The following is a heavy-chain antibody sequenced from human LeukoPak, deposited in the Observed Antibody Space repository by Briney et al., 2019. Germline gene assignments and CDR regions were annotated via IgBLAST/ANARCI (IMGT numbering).Heavy chain of an antibody. CDR1: GFSLSSYW. D-gene: IGHD6-19*01. Sequence: GGSLRLSCAASGFSLSSYWMNWVRQAPGKGPEWVANIEKDGSEKNYVDSVKGRFTISRDNAKNLVYLQMNSLRAEDTAVYYCVGGVGWLSYYWGQGTLVTVSS. CDR3: VGGVGWLSYY. V-gene: IGHV3-7*04. CDR2: IEKDGSEK. J-gene: IGHJ4*02.